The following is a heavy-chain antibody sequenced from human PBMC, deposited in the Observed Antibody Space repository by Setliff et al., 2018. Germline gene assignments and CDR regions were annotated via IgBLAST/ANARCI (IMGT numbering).Heavy chain of an antibody. CDR3: ARAEYTSSSLHYYMDV. CDR2: INPSSGGT. Sequence: ASVKVSCKAFRYTFNDYYIHWVRQTPGQGLEWMGRINPSSGGTDDAQNFLGRVTMTRDTAISTAYMELSRLTSDDTAVYYCARAEYTSSSLHYYMDVWGKGTTVTVSS. D-gene: IGHD6-6*01. J-gene: IGHJ6*03. V-gene: IGHV1-2*06. CDR1: RYTFNDYY.